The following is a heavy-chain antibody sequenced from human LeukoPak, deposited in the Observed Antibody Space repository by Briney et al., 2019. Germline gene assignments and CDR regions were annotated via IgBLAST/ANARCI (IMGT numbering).Heavy chain of an antibody. Sequence: PSETLSPTCTVSGGSISSYYWSWIRQPPGKGLEWIGYIYYSGSTNYNPSLKSRVTISVDTSKNQFSLKLSSVTAADTAVYYCARSGRRYFDWLLDYWGQGTLVTVSS. CDR1: GGSISSYY. CDR2: IYYSGST. J-gene: IGHJ4*02. V-gene: IGHV4-59*01. D-gene: IGHD3-9*01. CDR3: ARSGRRYFDWLLDY.